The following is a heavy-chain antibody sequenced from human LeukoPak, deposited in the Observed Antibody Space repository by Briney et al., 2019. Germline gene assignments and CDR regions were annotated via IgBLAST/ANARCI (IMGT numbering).Heavy chain of an antibody. Sequence: PGGSLRLSCAASGLTFSSYSMNWVRQAPGKGLEWVSSISSSSSYIYYADSVKGRFTISRDNAKNSLYLQMNSLRAEDTAVYYCARARGWYLAFDIWGQGTMVTVSS. CDR2: ISSSSSYI. CDR3: ARARGWYLAFDI. J-gene: IGHJ3*02. CDR1: GLTFSSYS. V-gene: IGHV3-21*01. D-gene: IGHD6-19*01.